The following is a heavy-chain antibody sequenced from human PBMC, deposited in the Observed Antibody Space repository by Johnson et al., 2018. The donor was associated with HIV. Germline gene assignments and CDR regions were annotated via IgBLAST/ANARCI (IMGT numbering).Heavy chain of an antibody. CDR3: ARALSRFGVSDAFDV. D-gene: IGHD3-10*01. J-gene: IGHJ3*01. V-gene: IGHV3-66*01. CDR2: IYSGGST. Sequence: VQLVESGGGLVQPGGSLTLSCAASGFTVSSNYMSWVRQAPGKGLEWVSEIYSGGSTYYADSVRGRFIISRDSSKNTLYLQMNSLRVEDTAVYYCARALSRFGVSDAFDVWGQGTMVTVSS. CDR1: GFTVSSNY.